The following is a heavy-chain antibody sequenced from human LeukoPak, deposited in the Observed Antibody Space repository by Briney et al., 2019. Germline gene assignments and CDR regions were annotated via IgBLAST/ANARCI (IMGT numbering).Heavy chain of an antibody. D-gene: IGHD1-26*01. Sequence: ASVKVSCKASGYTFTGYYIHWVRQAPGQGLEWMGRVNANNGDTKYAQKFQGRVTMTRDTSISTAYMELASLRSDDTAVFYCARAVGYSSSYYGRFDPWGQGTLVIVSS. CDR3: ARAVGYSSSYYGRFDP. CDR1: GYTFTGYY. V-gene: IGHV1-2*06. J-gene: IGHJ5*02. CDR2: VNANNGDT.